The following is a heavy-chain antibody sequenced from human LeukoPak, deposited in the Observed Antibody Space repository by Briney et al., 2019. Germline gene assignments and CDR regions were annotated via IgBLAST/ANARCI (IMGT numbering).Heavy chain of an antibody. CDR1: GGSFSNGGYF. CDR2: ISYSGST. J-gene: IGHJ4*02. Sequence: SRTLSLTCTVFGGSFSNGGYFWSCIRQHPGKGLEWIGSISYSGSTYYNPSLKSRVTISVDTSKNHFSLKLSSVTAADTAVYYCAREISGYDYVNSYFDYWGQGTLVTVSS. V-gene: IGHV4-31*03. D-gene: IGHD5-12*01. CDR3: AREISGYDYVNSYFDY.